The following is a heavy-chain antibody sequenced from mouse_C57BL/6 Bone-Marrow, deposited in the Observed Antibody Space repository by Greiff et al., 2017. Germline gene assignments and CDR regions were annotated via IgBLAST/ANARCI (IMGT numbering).Heavy chain of an antibody. CDR2: INPYNGDT. Sequence: VQLQQSGPELVKPGDSVKISCKASGYSFTGYFMNWVMQSHGKSLEWIGRINPYNGDTFYNQKFKGKATLTVDKSSSTAHMELRSLTSEDSAVYYCARSDGNYGNAMVYWGQGTSVTVSS. D-gene: IGHD2-1*01. CDR1: GYSFTGYF. CDR3: ARSDGNYGNAMVY. V-gene: IGHV1-20*01. J-gene: IGHJ4*01.